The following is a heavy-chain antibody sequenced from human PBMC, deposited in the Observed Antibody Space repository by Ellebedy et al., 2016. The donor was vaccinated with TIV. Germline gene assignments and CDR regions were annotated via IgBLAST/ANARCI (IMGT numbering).Heavy chain of an antibody. CDR2: IIPIFGTA. CDR3: AREGTIRGTLIGY. V-gene: IGHV1-69*13. D-gene: IGHD3-9*01. Sequence: SVKVSXKASGGTFSSHAISWVRQAPAQGLEWMGGIIPIFGTANYAQKFQGRVTITADESTCTAYMELSSLRSEDTAVYYCAREGTIRGTLIGYWGQGTLVTVSS. J-gene: IGHJ4*02. CDR1: GGTFSSHA.